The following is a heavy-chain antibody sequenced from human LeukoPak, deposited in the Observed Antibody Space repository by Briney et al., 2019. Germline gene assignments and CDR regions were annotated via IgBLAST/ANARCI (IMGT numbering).Heavy chain of an antibody. CDR2: ISGSDTGT. Sequence: GGSLRLSCTVSGFSLSSYAMSWVRRAPGKGLEWVSAISGSDTGTYYADSVRGRFTISRDNSKNMLFLQMNSLRAEDTAVYYCAKAPAGHCSGVICYPLDNWGQGILVSVSS. V-gene: IGHV3-23*01. J-gene: IGHJ4*02. CDR1: GFSLSSYA. D-gene: IGHD2-15*01. CDR3: AKAPAGHCSGVICYPLDN.